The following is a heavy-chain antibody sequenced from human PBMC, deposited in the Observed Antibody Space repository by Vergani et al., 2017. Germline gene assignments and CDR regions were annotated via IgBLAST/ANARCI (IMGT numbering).Heavy chain of an antibody. V-gene: IGHV1-69-2*01. Sequence: EVQLVQSGAEVKKPGATMKISCKVSGYTFTDHYMHWVKQAPGKGLEWMGLVDPEDGETIYAEKFKGRVTIAADTSTDTAHLELSSLRSEDTAVYYCATPQTVTPRGMEVWGQGTTVIVSS. CDR2: VDPEDGET. CDR3: ATPQTVTPRGMEV. J-gene: IGHJ6*02. D-gene: IGHD4-17*01. CDR1: GYTFTDHY.